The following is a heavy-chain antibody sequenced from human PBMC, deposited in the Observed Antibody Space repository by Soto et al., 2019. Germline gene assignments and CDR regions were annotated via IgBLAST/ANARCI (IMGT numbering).Heavy chain of an antibody. D-gene: IGHD1-1*01. Sequence: QLQLQESGSGLVKPSQILSLACAVSVGSISSGGYSWNWIRQPLGKGLEWIGYIYHSGSTYYNPSLKSRVTISVDKSKNQFSLKLTSVTAADTAVYYCARDQLKGNWFDPWGQGTLVTVSS. CDR1: VGSISSGGYS. J-gene: IGHJ5*02. CDR3: ARDQLKGNWFDP. CDR2: IYHSGST. V-gene: IGHV4-30-2*01.